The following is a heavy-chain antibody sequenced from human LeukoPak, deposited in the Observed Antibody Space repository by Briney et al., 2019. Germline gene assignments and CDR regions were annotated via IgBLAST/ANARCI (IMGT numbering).Heavy chain of an antibody. CDR2: IYSSGTT. CDR3: TRGARDDYKNIDALDI. CDR1: GGSINFNH. Sequence: SETLSLTCSVSGGSINFNHWSWIRQPAGKGVEWIGRIYSSGTTNYNPSLNSRVTMSVDTSNNQFSLKLTSVTAADTAVYYCTRGARDDYKNIDALDIWGQGTMVTVSS. D-gene: IGHD4-4*01. V-gene: IGHV4-4*07. J-gene: IGHJ3*02.